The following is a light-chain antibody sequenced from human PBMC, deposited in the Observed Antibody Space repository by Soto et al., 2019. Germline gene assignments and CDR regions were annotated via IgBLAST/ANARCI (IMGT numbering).Light chain of an antibody. Sequence: QSALTQPASVSGSPGQSITISCTGISSDVGGYNYVSWYQQHPGKAPKLMIYEVSNRPSGVSNRFSGSKSGNTASLTISGLQADDEADYYCSSYTASSTLLFGTGTKVTVL. CDR3: SSYTASSTLL. V-gene: IGLV2-14*01. CDR2: EVS. J-gene: IGLJ1*01. CDR1: SSDVGGYNY.